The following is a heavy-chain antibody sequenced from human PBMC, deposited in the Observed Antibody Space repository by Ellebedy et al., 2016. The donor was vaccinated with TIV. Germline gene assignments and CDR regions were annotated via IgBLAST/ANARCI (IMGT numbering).Heavy chain of an antibody. Sequence: SVKVSXXASGGTFSSYAISWVRQAPGQGLEWMGGIIPIFGTANYAQKFQGRVTITADESTSTAYMELSSLRSEDTAVYYCASPDYGGNSGRDDAFDIWGQGTMVTVSS. V-gene: IGHV1-69*13. J-gene: IGHJ3*02. CDR1: GGTFSSYA. CDR3: ASPDYGGNSGRDDAFDI. D-gene: IGHD4-23*01. CDR2: IIPIFGTA.